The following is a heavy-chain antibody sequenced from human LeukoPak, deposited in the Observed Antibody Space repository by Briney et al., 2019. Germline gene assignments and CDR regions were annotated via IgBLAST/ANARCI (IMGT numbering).Heavy chain of an antibody. CDR1: GFTFDDYA. CDR3: AKDIYSYGLEAFDI. J-gene: IGHJ3*02. D-gene: IGHD5-18*01. CDR2: ISWNSGSI. V-gene: IGHV3-9*01. Sequence: GRSLRLSCAASGFTFDDYAMHWVRQAPGKGLEWVSGISWNSGSIGYADSVKGRFTISRDNAKNSLYLQMSSLRAEDTALYYCAKDIYSYGLEAFDIWGQGTMVTVSS.